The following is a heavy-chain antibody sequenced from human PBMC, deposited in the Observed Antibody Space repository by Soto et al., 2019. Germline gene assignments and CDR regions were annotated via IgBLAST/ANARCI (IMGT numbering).Heavy chain of an antibody. CDR2: ISGSGGRT. CDR3: AMSIVAAGTHY. Sequence: PGGSLRLSCAASGFTFSSYGMSWVRQAPGKGLEWVSGISGSGGRTYYADSMKGRFAISRDISKNTLYLQMNSLRADDTAVYYCAMSIVAAGTHYWGLGTLVTVSS. J-gene: IGHJ4*02. V-gene: IGHV3-23*01. CDR1: GFTFSSYG. D-gene: IGHD6-13*01.